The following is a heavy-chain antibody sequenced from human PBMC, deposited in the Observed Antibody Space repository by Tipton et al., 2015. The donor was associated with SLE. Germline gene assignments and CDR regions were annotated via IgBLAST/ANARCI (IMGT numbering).Heavy chain of an antibody. D-gene: IGHD4-11*01. V-gene: IGHV4-34*01. CDR1: GGSFSGYY. CDR3: ARRDDNSNYYYMDV. Sequence: LRLSCAVYGGSFSGYYWSWIRQPPGKGLEWIGEINHSGSTNYNPSLKSRVTISVDKSKNQFSLKLSSVTAADTAVYYCARRDDNSNYYYMDVWGKGTTVTVSS. CDR2: INHSGST. J-gene: IGHJ6*03.